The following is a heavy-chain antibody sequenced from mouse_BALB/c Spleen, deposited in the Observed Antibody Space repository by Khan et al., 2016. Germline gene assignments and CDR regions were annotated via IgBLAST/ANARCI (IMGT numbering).Heavy chain of an antibody. CDR1: GYTFSNYW. CDR3: ARAWYSMDN. Sequence: QVQLQQSGAELMKPGASVKISCKAAGYTFSNYWIEWVKQRPGHGLEWIGDILPGSGHRNPNENFMGKATFTAAAYSNQAYMQLISLTSEDSDVYFGARAWYSMDNWGQGTSVTVSS. J-gene: IGHJ4*01. V-gene: IGHV1-9*01. CDR2: ILPGSGHR.